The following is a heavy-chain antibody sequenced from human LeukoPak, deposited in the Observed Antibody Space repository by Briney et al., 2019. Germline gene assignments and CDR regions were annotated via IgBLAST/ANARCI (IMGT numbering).Heavy chain of an antibody. CDR1: GGSIASSTSYY. J-gene: IGHJ4*02. Sequence: SSETLSLTCTVSGGSIASSTSYYWGWVRQPPGKGLEWIGNAYYTGSTNYTPSLKSRVTISVDTSKNQFSLKLSSVTAADTAVYYCASLYGSGRTPIYYFDYWGQGTLVTVSS. V-gene: IGHV4-39*07. CDR2: AYYTGST. CDR3: ASLYGSGRTPIYYFDY. D-gene: IGHD3-10*01.